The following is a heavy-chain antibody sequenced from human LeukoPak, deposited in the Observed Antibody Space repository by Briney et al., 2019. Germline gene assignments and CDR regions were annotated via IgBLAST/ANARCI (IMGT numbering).Heavy chain of an antibody. J-gene: IGHJ5*02. CDR3: ARERYSGWGFDP. D-gene: IGHD1-26*01. CDR2: IYYSGST. V-gene: IGHV4-59*01. CDR1: GGSISSYY. Sequence: SETLSLTCTVSGGSISSYYWSWIRQPPGKGLEWIGYIYYSGSTNYNPSLKSRVTISVDTSKNQFSLKLSSVAAADTAVYYCARERYSGWGFDPWGQGTLVTVSS.